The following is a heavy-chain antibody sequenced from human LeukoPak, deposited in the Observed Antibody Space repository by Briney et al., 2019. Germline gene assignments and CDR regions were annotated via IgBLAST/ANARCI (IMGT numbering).Heavy chain of an antibody. CDR3: ARVRGNYDILTGYHTYYFDY. J-gene: IGHJ4*02. V-gene: IGHV4-61*02. CDR2: IDTSGST. D-gene: IGHD3-9*01. Sequence: PSQTLSLTCTVSGGSISGGSYYWSWIRQTAGKGLEWIGRIDTSGSTNYNPSLKSRVIMSVDTSKNQFSLKLSSVTAADTAVYYCARVRGNYDILTGYHTYYFDYWGQGTLVTVSS. CDR1: GGSISGGSYY.